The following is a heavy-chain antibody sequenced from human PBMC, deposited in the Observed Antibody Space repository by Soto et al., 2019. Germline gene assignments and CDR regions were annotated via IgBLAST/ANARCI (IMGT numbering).Heavy chain of an antibody. V-gene: IGHV3-66*01. J-gene: IGHJ4*02. Sequence: PGESLKISCAASGFTFNAAWMNWVRQAPGKGLECVSVVHPGGTTSYADPVKGRFTVSRDNSKNILYLQMNTLRAEDTAVYYCARDPPGLGSSSFDFWGQGTLVTVSS. D-gene: IGHD6-6*01. CDR2: VHPGGTT. CDR3: ARDPPGLGSSSFDF. CDR1: GFTFNAAW.